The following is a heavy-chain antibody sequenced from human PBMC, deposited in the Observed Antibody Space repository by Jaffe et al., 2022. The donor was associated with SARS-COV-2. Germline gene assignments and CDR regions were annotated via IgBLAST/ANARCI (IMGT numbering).Heavy chain of an antibody. V-gene: IGHV3-30*04. J-gene: IGHJ5*02. CDR3: ARRSGLDHGGNSGFDP. Sequence: QVQLVESGGGVVQPGGSLRLSCAASGFTFNNYAMHWVRQAPGKGLEWVSIISYDGTYKYYADSVKGRFTISRDNSKHTLYLQMNSLTPEDTATYYCARRSGLDHGGNSGFDPWGQGTLVTVSS. CDR2: ISYDGTYK. D-gene: IGHD4-17*01. CDR1: GFTFNNYA.